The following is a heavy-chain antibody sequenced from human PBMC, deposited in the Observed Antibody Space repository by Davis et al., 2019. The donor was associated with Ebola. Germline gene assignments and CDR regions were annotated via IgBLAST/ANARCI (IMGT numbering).Heavy chain of an antibody. Sequence: GGSLRLSCAASGFTFSSYAMSWVRQAPGKGLEWVSAISGSGGSTYYADSVKGRFTISRGNSKNTLYLQMNSLRVDDTAVYYCAKARSSWTPFDYWGQGTLVTVSS. CDR1: GFTFSSYA. J-gene: IGHJ4*02. CDR2: ISGSGGST. V-gene: IGHV3-23*01. CDR3: AKARSSWTPFDY. D-gene: IGHD6-13*01.